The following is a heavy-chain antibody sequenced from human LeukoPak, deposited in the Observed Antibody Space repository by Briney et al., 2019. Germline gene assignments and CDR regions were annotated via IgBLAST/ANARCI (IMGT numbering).Heavy chain of an antibody. D-gene: IGHD3-22*01. CDR2: ISVYNGNT. J-gene: IGHJ4*02. CDR3: ARDSYYYDSSGYYQYYFDY. V-gene: IGHV1-18*01. Sequence: ASVKVSCKASGYTFTSYGISWVRQAPGQGLEWMGWISVYNGNTNYAQKFQGRVTMTTDTSTSTSYMELRSLRYDDTAVCYCARDSYYYDSSGYYQYYFDYWGQGTLVTVSS. CDR1: GYTFTSYG.